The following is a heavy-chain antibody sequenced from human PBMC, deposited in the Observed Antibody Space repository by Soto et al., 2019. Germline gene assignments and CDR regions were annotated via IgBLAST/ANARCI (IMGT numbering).Heavy chain of an antibody. V-gene: IGHV3-23*01. CDR3: AKSFRVHLSSSRPYGMDV. J-gene: IGHJ6*02. D-gene: IGHD2-2*01. CDR2: ISGSGGST. Sequence: XVSLRLSFAASGFTFSSYAKSWVRQAPGKGLEWVSTISGSGGSTYYADSVKGRFTISRDNSKNTLYLQMNSLRAEDTAVYYCAKSFRVHLSSSRPYGMDVWGQGTTVTV. CDR1: GFTFSSYA.